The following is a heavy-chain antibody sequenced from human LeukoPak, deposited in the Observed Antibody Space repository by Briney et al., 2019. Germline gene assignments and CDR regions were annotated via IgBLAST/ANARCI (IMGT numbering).Heavy chain of an antibody. CDR1: GFTFSSYW. Sequence: GGSLRLSCAASGFTFSSYWMSWVRQAPGKGLDWVANIKQDGSERYYVDSVKGRFTVSRDNAKNSLYLQMNSLRAEDTAVFYCGRNRGYTYGPLDYWGQGTLVTVSS. D-gene: IGHD5-18*01. V-gene: IGHV3-7*01. J-gene: IGHJ4*02. CDR3: GRNRGYTYGPLDY. CDR2: IKQDGSER.